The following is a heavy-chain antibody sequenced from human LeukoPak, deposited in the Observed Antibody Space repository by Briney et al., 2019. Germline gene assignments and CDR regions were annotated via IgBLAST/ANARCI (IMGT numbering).Heavy chain of an antibody. D-gene: IGHD3-10*01. J-gene: IGHJ4*02. CDR3: ARATSYGSGSSPSDY. CDR1: GGTFSSYA. Sequence: SVKVSCKASGGTFSSYAISWVRQAPGQGLEWMGGIIPIFGTANYAQKFQGRVTITADESTSTAYMELSSLRSEDTAVYYCARATSYGSGSSPSDYWGQGTLVTVSS. CDR2: IIPIFGTA. V-gene: IGHV1-69*13.